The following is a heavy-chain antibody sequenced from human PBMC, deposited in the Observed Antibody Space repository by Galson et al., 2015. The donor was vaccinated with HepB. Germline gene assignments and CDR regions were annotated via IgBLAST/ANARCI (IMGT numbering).Heavy chain of an antibody. CDR1: GYTFTTYA. J-gene: IGHJ5*02. CDR2: INAGNGNT. D-gene: IGHD6-13*01. V-gene: IGHV1-3*01. Sequence: SGYTFTTYAIHWVRQAPGQRLEWMGWINAGNGNTKYSQKFQGRVTITRDTSASTAYVELSRLRSEDTAVYYCARDGSSSWYRSQYNWFDPWGQGTLVTVSS. CDR3: ARDGSSSWYRSQYNWFDP.